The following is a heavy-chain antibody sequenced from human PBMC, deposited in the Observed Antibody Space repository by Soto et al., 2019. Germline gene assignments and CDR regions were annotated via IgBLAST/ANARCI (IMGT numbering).Heavy chain of an antibody. J-gene: IGHJ3*02. V-gene: IGHV3-33*01. CDR3: ARDDYANARAFDI. CDR1: GFTFSSDG. CDR2: IWYDGTNE. D-gene: IGHD4-17*01. Sequence: QVQLVESGGGVVQPGRSLRLSCAASGFTFSSDGMHWVRQAPGKGLEWVAVIWYDGTNENYGDSVKGRFTISRDNSKNTLYLQMNSLRAEDTAGYYCARDDYANARAFDIWGQGTMVTVSS.